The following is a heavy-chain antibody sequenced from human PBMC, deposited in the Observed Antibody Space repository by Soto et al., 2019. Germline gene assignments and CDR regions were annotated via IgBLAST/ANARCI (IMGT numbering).Heavy chain of an antibody. D-gene: IGHD3-10*01. CDR1: GFTFSSYG. V-gene: IGHV3-33*01. J-gene: IGHJ5*02. CDR3: ARGGWFGELLYVWSHWFDP. Sequence: GGSLRLSCAASGFTFSSYGMHWVRQAPGKGLEWVAVIWYDGSNKYYADSVKGRFTISRDNSKNTLYLQMNSLRAEDTAVYYCARGGWFGELLYVWSHWFDPWGQGTLVTVSS. CDR2: IWYDGSNK.